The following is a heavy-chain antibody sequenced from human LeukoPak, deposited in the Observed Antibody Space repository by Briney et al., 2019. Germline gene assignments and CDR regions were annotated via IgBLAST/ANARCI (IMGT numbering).Heavy chain of an antibody. CDR2: IKSKTDGGTT. V-gene: IGHV3-15*01. Sequence: GGSLRLSCAASGFIFSNAWMSWVRQAPGKGLEWVGRIKSKTDGGTTDYAAPVKGRFTISRDDSKNTLYLQMNSLKTEDTAVYYCQYYYGSGSSNWFDPWGQGTLVTVSS. D-gene: IGHD3-10*01. J-gene: IGHJ5*02. CDR1: GFIFSNAW. CDR3: QYYYGSGSSNWFDP.